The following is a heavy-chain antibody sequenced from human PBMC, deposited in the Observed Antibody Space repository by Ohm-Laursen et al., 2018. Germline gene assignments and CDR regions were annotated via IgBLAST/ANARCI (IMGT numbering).Heavy chain of an antibody. CDR1: GFTFSSYG. CDR2: IWYDGSNK. J-gene: IGHJ6*02. D-gene: IGHD2-2*01. Sequence: SLRLSCAASGFTFSSYGMHWVRQAPGKGLEWVAVIWYDGSNKYYADSVKGRFTISRDNSKNTLYLQMNSLRAEDTAVYYCARRGRASSTSRNYYGMDVWGQGTTVTVSS. CDR3: ARRGRASSTSRNYYGMDV. V-gene: IGHV3-33*01.